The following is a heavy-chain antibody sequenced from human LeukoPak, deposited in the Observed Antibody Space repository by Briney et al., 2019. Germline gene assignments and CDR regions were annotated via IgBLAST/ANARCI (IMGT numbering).Heavy chain of an antibody. Sequence: SETLSLTCTVSGDSISSYYWSWIRQPPGKGPEWIGYIYYSGSTNYNPSLKSRVTISVDTSKNQFSLKLTSVTAADTAVYYRARSLGAQLPPIHWGQGTLVTVSS. J-gene: IGHJ4*02. CDR3: ARSLGAQLPPIH. CDR2: IYYSGST. CDR1: GDSISSYY. V-gene: IGHV4-59*01. D-gene: IGHD2-2*01.